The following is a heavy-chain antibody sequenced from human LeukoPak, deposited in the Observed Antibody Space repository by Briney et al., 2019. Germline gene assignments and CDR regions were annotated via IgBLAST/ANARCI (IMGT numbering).Heavy chain of an antibody. D-gene: IGHD2-2*01. CDR3: ARDQYCSSTSCYSSIDWFDP. J-gene: IGHJ5*02. CDR1: GGTFSSYA. CDR2: IIPILGIA. V-gene: IGHV1-69*04. Sequence: SVKVSCKASGGTFSSYAISWVRQAPGQGLEWMGRIIPILGIANYAQKFQGRVTITADKSTSTAYMELSSLRSEDTAVYYCARDQYCSSTSCYSSIDWFDPWGQGTLVTVSP.